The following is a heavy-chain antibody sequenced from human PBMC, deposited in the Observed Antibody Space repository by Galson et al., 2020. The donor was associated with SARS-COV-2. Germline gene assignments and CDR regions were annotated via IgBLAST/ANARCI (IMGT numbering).Heavy chain of an antibody. J-gene: IGHJ4*02. CDR2: ISGSGGST. CDR1: GFTFTSYA. Sequence: GESLKISCAASGFTFTSYAMSWVRQAPGKGLEWVSGISGSGGSTYYTDSVTGRFTISRDNSKNTVYLQMNSLRVEDTALYYCARGTIDDDYWGQGTLVTVSS. D-gene: IGHD2-8*01. V-gene: IGHV3-23*01. CDR3: ARGTIDDDY.